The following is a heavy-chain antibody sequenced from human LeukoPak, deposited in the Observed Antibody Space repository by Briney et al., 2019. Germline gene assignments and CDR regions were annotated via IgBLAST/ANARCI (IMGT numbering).Heavy chain of an antibody. CDR1: GGTFSSYA. CDR2: IIPIFGTA. Sequence: ASVKVSCKASGGTFSSYAISWVRQAPGQGLEWMGGIIPIFGTANYAQKFQGRVTITADKSTSTAYMELSSLRSEDTAVYYCARDKQPYYYYYYMDVWGKGTTVTVSS. V-gene: IGHV1-69*06. J-gene: IGHJ6*03. CDR3: ARDKQPYYYYYYMDV. D-gene: IGHD5-18*01.